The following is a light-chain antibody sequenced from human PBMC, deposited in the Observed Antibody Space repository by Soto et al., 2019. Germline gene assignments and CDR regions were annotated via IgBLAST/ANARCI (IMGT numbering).Light chain of an antibody. CDR2: DVT. V-gene: IGLV2-11*01. CDR3: CAFAGGLFV. CDR1: NSNIGSHNY. J-gene: IGLJ1*01. Sequence: QSVLPQPRSVSGSPGQAVTVSCTGTNSNIGSHNYVSWYQHHPGKAPKLMINDVTERPSGVPDRFSGSKSGNTASLTISGLQSEDEADYFCCAFAGGLFVFGSGTKVTVL.